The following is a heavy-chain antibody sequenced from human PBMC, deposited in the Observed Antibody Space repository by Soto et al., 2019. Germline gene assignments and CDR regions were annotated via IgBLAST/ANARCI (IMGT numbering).Heavy chain of an antibody. Sequence: QVQLVQSGAEVKKPGASVKVSCKACGYTFTSYGISWVRQAPGQGLEWMGWISAYNGNTNYAQKLQGRVTMTTDTSTSTAYMELRSLRSDDTAVYYCARGWGYCSSTSCYYYYGMDVWGQGTTVTVSS. CDR1: GYTFTSYG. CDR3: ARGWGYCSSTSCYYYYGMDV. D-gene: IGHD2-2*01. CDR2: ISAYNGNT. J-gene: IGHJ6*02. V-gene: IGHV1-18*01.